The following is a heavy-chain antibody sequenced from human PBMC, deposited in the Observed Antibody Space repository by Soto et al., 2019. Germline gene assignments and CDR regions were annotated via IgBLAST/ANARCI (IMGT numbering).Heavy chain of an antibody. Sequence: QVQLVESGGGVVQPGRSLRLSCAASGFTFSSYAMHWVRQAPGKGLEWVAVISYDGSNKYYADSVKGRFTISRDNSKTTLYLQMNSLRAEDTAVYYCARGNRVEGLDGYWGQGTLVTVSS. D-gene: IGHD2-15*01. CDR1: GFTFSSYA. J-gene: IGHJ4*02. CDR2: ISYDGSNK. V-gene: IGHV3-30-3*01. CDR3: ARGNRVEGLDGY.